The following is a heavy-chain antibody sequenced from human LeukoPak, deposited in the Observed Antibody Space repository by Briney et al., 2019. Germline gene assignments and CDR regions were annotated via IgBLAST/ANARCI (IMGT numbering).Heavy chain of an antibody. V-gene: IGHV3-43*01. CDR1: GFTFDDYT. D-gene: IGHD3-22*01. CDR3: AKDIGDSIGYNYFDS. CDR2: ISWHGSTT. J-gene: IGHJ4*02. Sequence: PGRSLRLSCAASGFTFDDYTMHSVRRAPGKGLEWVSVISWHGSTTKYADSVRGRFTISRDNRKNSLSLQMNSLRPKDTALYYCAKDIGDSIGYNYFDSWGQGTLVTVSS.